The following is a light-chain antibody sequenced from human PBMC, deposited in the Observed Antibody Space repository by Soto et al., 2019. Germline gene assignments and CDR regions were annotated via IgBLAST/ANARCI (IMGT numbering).Light chain of an antibody. Sequence: EIVLTQSPGTLSLSPGERATLSCRASQSVSSNFLAWYQEKPGQAPRLLIYGASSRATGIPDRFSGSGSGTDFTLTISRLEPEDFAVYYCRQYGRSLGLAFGGGNKVEIK. V-gene: IGKV3-20*01. CDR2: GAS. J-gene: IGKJ4*01. CDR3: RQYGRSLGLA. CDR1: QSVSSNF.